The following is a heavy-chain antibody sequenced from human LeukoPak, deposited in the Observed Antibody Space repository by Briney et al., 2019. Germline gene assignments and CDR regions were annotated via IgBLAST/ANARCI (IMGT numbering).Heavy chain of an antibody. J-gene: IGHJ4*02. CDR2: IYYSGNT. V-gene: IGHV4-59*01. CDR3: ARGNGGEGDYFDY. CDR1: GGSISSYY. D-gene: IGHD2-21*01. Sequence: PSETLSLTCTVSGGSISSYYGSWIRQPPGPGLEGIGYIYYSGNTNYTPSLQSRVTISVDRSKNQFSLKLSSVTAADTAVYYCARGNGGEGDYFDYWGQGTLVTVSS.